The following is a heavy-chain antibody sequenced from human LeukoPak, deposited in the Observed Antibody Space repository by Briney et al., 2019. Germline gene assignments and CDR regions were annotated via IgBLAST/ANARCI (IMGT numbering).Heavy chain of an antibody. CDR3: ARDPYYDSSGSPHDAFDI. J-gene: IGHJ3*02. V-gene: IGHV4-4*07. D-gene: IGHD3-22*01. Sequence: SETLSLTCTVSGGSISSYYWSWIRQPAGKGLEWIGRIYTSGSTNYNPSLKSRVTMSVDTSKHQFSLKLSSVTAADTAVYYCARDPYYDSSGSPHDAFDIWGQGTMVTVSS. CDR1: GGSISSYY. CDR2: IYTSGST.